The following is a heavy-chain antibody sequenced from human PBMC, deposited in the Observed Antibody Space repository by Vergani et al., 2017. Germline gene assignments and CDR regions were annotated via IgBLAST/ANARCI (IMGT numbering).Heavy chain of an antibody. CDR2: ITPFNGNP. V-gene: IGHV1-45*02. Sequence: QMKMVKSGDEVKKTGSSVKVSCKASGYTFTYRYLHWVRQAPGQALEWMGWITPFNGNPNYAQKFQDRVTITRDRSMSTAYMGLSSLRSEDTVMYYCALAESSTSCINSVCITPETGSWFDPWGQGTLVTVSS. J-gene: IGHJ5*02. CDR1: GYTFTYRY. D-gene: IGHD2-2*01. CDR3: ALAESSTSCINSVCITPETGSWFDP.